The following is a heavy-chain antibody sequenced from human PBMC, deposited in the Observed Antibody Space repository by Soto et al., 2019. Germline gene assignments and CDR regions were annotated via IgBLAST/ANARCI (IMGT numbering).Heavy chain of an antibody. D-gene: IGHD7-27*01. V-gene: IGHV3-7*01. CDR1: GFTFNNYW. J-gene: IGHJ5*02. CDR2: IKQDGSEK. Sequence: GGSLRLSCAASGFTFNNYWMSWVRQAPGKGLEWVAKIKQDGSEKYYVDSVKGRFTISRDNAKNSLFLLMNGLRDEDTAVYYCARDSSTLTLQGWFDPWGQGTPVTVSS. CDR3: ARDSSTLTLQGWFDP.